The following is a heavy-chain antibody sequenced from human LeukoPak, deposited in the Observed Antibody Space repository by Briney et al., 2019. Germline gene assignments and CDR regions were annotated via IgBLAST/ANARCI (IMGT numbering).Heavy chain of an antibody. V-gene: IGHV4-30-4*01. CDR1: GGSISSGDYY. Sequence: SETLSLTCTVSGGSISSGDYYWSWIRQPPGKGLEWIGFIYYSGSAYYNPSLKSRLTISVDTSKNQFSPKLSSVTAADTAVYYCARGLARFYGAASDYWGQGTLVTVSS. D-gene: IGHD3-3*02. CDR3: ARGLARFYGAASDY. CDR2: IYYSGSA. J-gene: IGHJ4*02.